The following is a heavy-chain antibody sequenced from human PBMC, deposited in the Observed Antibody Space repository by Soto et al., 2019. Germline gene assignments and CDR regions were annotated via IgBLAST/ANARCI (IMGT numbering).Heavy chain of an antibody. CDR3: AKVGTIVGATMYYFDY. CDR2: ISGSGGST. Sequence: EVQLLESGGGLVQPGGSLRLSCAASGFTFSSYAMSWVSQAPGKGLEWVSAISGSGGSTYYADSVKGRFTISRDNSKNTLYLQMNSLRAEDTAVYYCAKVGTIVGATMYYFDYWGQGTLVTVSS. V-gene: IGHV3-23*01. CDR1: GFTFSSYA. D-gene: IGHD1-26*01. J-gene: IGHJ4*02.